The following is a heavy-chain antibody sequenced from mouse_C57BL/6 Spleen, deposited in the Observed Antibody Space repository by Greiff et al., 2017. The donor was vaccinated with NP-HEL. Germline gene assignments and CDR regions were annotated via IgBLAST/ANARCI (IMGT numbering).Heavy chain of an antibody. J-gene: IGHJ2*01. V-gene: IGHV1-64*01. CDR1: GYTFTSYW. D-gene: IGHD1-1*01. Sequence: VQLQQSGAELVKPGASVKLSCKASGYTFTSYWMHWVKQRPGQGLEWIGMIHPNSGSTNYNEKFKSKATLTVDKSSSTAYMQLSSLTSEDSAVYYCARSRDLTTVVATDYWGQGTTLTVSS. CDR2: IHPNSGST. CDR3: ARSRDLTTVVATDY.